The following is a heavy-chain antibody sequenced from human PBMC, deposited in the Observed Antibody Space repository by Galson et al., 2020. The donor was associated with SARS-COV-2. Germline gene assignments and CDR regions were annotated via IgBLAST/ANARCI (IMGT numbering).Heavy chain of an antibody. V-gene: IGHV1-18*01. CDR2: ISAYIRTT. Sequence: ASVKVSCKASGYSFSSYGISWVRQAPGQGLEWVGWISAYIRTTNYAPRFQGRVTMTTDTSTSTAYMELRSLRSDDTAVYYCARDVYVVVPSTTTTDHWGQGTLVTVSS. D-gene: IGHD2-2*01. CDR1: GYSFSSYG. CDR3: ARDVYVVVPSTTTTDH. J-gene: IGHJ4*02.